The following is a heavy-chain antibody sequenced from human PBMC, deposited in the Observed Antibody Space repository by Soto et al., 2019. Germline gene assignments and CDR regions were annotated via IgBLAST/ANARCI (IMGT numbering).Heavy chain of an antibody. J-gene: IGHJ4*02. CDR2: IYTSGST. CDR3: ARTVGAAYYFDF. D-gene: IGHD1-26*01. Sequence: QVQLQESGPGLVKPSETLSLTCTVSGDSMTKYYWSWIRQPAGKGLEWIGRIYTSGSTNYNPSLKSRVTMSIDTSNNHFSLKLKSVTVADTAVYYCARTVGAAYYFDFWGQGALVTVSS. CDR1: GDSMTKYY. V-gene: IGHV4-4*07.